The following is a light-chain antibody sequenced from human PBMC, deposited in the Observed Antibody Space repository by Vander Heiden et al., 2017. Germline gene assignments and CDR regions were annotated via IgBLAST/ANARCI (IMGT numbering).Light chain of an antibody. CDR1: SSNIGAGYD. Sequence: QSVLTQPPSVSGAPGQRVTIYCTGSSSNIGAGYDVHWYHQLPGTAPKLLIYDNRNRPSGVPDRFSGSKSGTSASLAITGLQAEDEADYFCQSYDSALSGYVFGTGTKVTVL. CDR3: QSYDSALSGYV. CDR2: DNR. V-gene: IGLV1-40*01. J-gene: IGLJ1*01.